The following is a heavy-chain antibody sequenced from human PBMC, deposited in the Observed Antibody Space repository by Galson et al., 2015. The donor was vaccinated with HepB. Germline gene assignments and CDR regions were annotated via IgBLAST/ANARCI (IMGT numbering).Heavy chain of an antibody. CDR2: IYPSDSDT. CDR3: ARLQSGNDY. CDR1: GYNFPNYW. J-gene: IGHJ4*02. Sequence: QSGAEVKKPGESLKISCKGSGYNFPNYWIGWLRQMPGKGLEWMGIIYPSDSDTRYSPSFQGQVTISADKFINTAFLQWSSLKASDSAIYYCARLQSGNDYWGQGTLVTVPS. D-gene: IGHD3-3*01. V-gene: IGHV5-51*03.